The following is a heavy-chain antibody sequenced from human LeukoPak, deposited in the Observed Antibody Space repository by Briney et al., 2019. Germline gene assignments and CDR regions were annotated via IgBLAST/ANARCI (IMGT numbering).Heavy chain of an antibody. CDR2: IYYSGST. Sequence: SETLSLTCTVSGGSISSGDYYWSWIRQPPGKGLEWIGYIYYSGSTYYNPSLNSRVTISVETSKNQFPLKLSSVTAADTAVYYCARESGGLGEYFDYWGQGTLVTVSS. CDR3: ARESGGLGEYFDY. V-gene: IGHV4-30-4*08. CDR1: GGSISSGDYY. D-gene: IGHD3-16*01. J-gene: IGHJ4*02.